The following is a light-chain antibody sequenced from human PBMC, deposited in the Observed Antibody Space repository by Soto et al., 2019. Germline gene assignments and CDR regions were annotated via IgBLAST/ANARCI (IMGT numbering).Light chain of an antibody. Sequence: EIVMTQSPATLSVSPGERATLSCRASQNVSSNLAWYQQKPGQAPRLLIYGASTRATGIPARFSGSGSGTEFSLTISSLQSEDCAVYYCQQYNNWPPITFGEGTRLEIK. J-gene: IGKJ5*01. V-gene: IGKV3-15*01. CDR3: QQYNNWPPIT. CDR2: GAS. CDR1: QNVSSN.